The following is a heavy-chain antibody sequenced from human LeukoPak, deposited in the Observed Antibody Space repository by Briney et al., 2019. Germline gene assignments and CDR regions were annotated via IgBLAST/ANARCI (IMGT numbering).Heavy chain of an antibody. J-gene: IGHJ5*02. CDR1: GGSFSGYY. V-gene: IGHV4-34*01. CDR3: ARVAEVGATSGNWFDP. D-gene: IGHD1-26*01. Sequence: SETLSLTCAVYGGSFSGYYWSWIRQPPGKGLEWIGEINHSGSTNYNPSLKSRVTISVDTSKNQFSLKLSSVTAADTAVYYCARVAEVGATSGNWFDPWGQGTLVTVSS. CDR2: INHSGST.